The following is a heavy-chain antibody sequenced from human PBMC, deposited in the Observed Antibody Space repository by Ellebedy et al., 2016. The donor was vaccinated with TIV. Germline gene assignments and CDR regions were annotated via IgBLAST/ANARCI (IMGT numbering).Heavy chain of an antibody. V-gene: IGHV3-74*01. CDR3: AKDRLISGVSDY. Sequence: GESLKISCAASGFTFSRYWMHWVRQVPGKGLLWVSRVYSDETTTLYADSVKGRFTISRDNSKNTLYLQMNSLRAEDTAVYYCAKDRLISGVSDYWGQGTLVTVSS. CDR2: VYSDETTT. CDR1: GFTFSRYW. J-gene: IGHJ4*02. D-gene: IGHD3-3*02.